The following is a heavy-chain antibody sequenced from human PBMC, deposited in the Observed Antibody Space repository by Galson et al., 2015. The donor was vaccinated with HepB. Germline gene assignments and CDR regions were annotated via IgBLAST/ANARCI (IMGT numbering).Heavy chain of an antibody. V-gene: IGHV3-23*01. Sequence: SLRLSCAASGFTFSPYAMHWVRQAPGKGLEWVSTISDSGHITLYADSVKGRFTISRDNSKNSLYLQMNSLRAEDTALFYCATGNCSSPTCYNFDSWGPGILVTVSS. CDR1: GFTFSPYA. D-gene: IGHD2-2*02. CDR2: ISDSGHIT. J-gene: IGHJ4*02. CDR3: ATGNCSSPTCYNFDS.